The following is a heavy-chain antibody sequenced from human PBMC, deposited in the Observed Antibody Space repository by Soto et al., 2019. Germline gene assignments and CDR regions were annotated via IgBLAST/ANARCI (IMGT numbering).Heavy chain of an antibody. CDR2: ISYDGSNK. D-gene: IGHD6-13*01. J-gene: IGHJ4*02. CDR3: VKDQNTSSWYNFDY. Sequence: QAGGSLRLSCEASGFTFRSYAMHWVRQAPGKGLEWVAVISYDGSNKYYADSVKGRFTISRDNSKNTLHLQMNSLRAEDTAVYYCVKDQNTSSWYNFDYWGQGSLVTVSS. CDR1: GFTFRSYA. V-gene: IGHV3-30*04.